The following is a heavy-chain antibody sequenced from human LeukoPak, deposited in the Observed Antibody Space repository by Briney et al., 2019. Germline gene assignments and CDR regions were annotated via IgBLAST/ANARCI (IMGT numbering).Heavy chain of an antibody. D-gene: IGHD3-10*01. V-gene: IGHV4-34*01. Sequence: SETLSLTCAVYGGSFSGYYWSWIRQPPGKGLEWIGEINHSGSTNYNPSLKRRVTISVDTSKNQFSLKPSSVTAADTAVYYCARGSYGSGSYELDYWGQGTLVTVSS. J-gene: IGHJ4*02. CDR1: GGSFSGYY. CDR2: INHSGST. CDR3: ARGSYGSGSYELDY.